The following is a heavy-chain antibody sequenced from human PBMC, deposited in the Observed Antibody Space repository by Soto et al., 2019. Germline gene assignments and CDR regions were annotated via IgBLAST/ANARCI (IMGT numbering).Heavy chain of an antibody. D-gene: IGHD4-17*01. V-gene: IGHV3-30*18. CDR2: IPYDGSNK. Sequence: LRLSCAASGFTFSSYGMHWVRQAPGKGLEWVAVIPYDGSNKYYADSVKGRFTISRDNSKNTLYLQMNSLRAEDTAVYYCAKDANYGDNRYFDLWGRGTLVTVSS. CDR3: AKDANYGDNRYFDL. CDR1: GFTFSSYG. J-gene: IGHJ2*01.